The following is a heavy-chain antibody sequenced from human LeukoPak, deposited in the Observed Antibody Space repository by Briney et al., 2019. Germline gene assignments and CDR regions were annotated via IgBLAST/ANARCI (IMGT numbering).Heavy chain of an antibody. CDR2: IRSKANSYAT. V-gene: IGHV3-73*01. CDR1: GFTFSGSA. Sequence: GGSLRLSCPASGFTFSGSAMHWARQASGRGLGWVGLIRSKANSYATAYAASVKGRFTISRDDSKNTAYLQMNSLKTEDTAAYYCTSHLVYYDSSGYYDYWGQGTLVTVSS. D-gene: IGHD3-22*01. CDR3: TSHLVYYDSSGYYDY. J-gene: IGHJ4*02.